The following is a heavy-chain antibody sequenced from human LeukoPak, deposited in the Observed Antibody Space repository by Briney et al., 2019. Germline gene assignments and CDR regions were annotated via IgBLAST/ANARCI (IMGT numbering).Heavy chain of an antibody. D-gene: IGHD5-18*01. J-gene: IGHJ6*03. CDR2: ISPRGDIT. CDR1: GFSFRSHG. CDR3: AKDQKRGYSYGYLFYYYYMDV. V-gene: IGHV3-23*01. Sequence: GGTLRLSCAASGFSFRSHGMNWVRQAPGKGREWVSGISPRGDITYYKDSVRGRFTISRDNFKNTVSLQLNSLRAEDTAVYYCAKDQKRGYSYGYLFYYYYMDVWGKGTTVTISS.